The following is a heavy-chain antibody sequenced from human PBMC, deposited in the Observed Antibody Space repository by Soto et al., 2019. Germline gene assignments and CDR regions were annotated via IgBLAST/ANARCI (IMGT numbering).Heavy chain of an antibody. V-gene: IGHV1-8*01. J-gene: IGHJ5*02. CDR1: GYTFTSYD. D-gene: IGHD6-6*01. Sequence: SEKVYSRASGYTFTSYDNNWVRQATGQGLEWMGWMDPNSGNTGYAQKLQGRVTMTRNTSISTAYMELSSLRSEDTAVYYCARVRGIAARASQNYNWFDPWGQGTLVTVSS. CDR2: MDPNSGNT. CDR3: ARVRGIAARASQNYNWFDP.